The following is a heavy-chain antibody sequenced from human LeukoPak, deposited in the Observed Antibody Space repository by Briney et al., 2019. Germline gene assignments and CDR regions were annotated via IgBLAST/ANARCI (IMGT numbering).Heavy chain of an antibody. D-gene: IGHD4-17*01. V-gene: IGHV4-59*01. CDR3: ARGTYGDYFGSGYYYGMDV. CDR2: IYYSGST. J-gene: IGHJ6*02. Sequence: SETLSLTCTVSGGSISSYYWSWTRQPPGKGLEWIGYIYYSGSTNYNPSLKSRVTISVDTSKNQFSLKLSSVTAADTAVYYCARGTYGDYFGSGYYYGMDVWGQGTTVTVSS. CDR1: GGSISSYY.